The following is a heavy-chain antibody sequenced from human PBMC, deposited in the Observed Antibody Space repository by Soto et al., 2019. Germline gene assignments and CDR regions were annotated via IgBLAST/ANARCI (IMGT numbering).Heavy chain of an antibody. Sequence: GASVKVSCKVSGYTLTELSMHWVRQAPGKGLEWMGGFDPEDGETIYAQKFQGRVTMTEDTSTDTAYMELSSLRSEDTAVYYCATISPGTNFGVVTRHPDYWGQGTLVTVSS. CDR2: FDPEDGET. J-gene: IGHJ4*02. CDR3: ATISPGTNFGVVTRHPDY. D-gene: IGHD3-3*01. CDR1: GYTLTELS. V-gene: IGHV1-24*01.